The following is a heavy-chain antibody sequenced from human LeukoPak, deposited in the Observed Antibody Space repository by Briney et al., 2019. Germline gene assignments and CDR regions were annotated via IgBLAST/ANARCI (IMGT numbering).Heavy chain of an antibody. D-gene: IGHD3-16*01. CDR3: ARGGGLDV. V-gene: IGHV3-7*03. J-gene: IGHJ6*02. CDR2: INHNGNVN. Sequence: GGSLRLSCAASGFTFSSYWMNWARQAPGKGLEWVASINHNGNVNYYVDSVKGRFTISRDNAKNSLYLQMSNLRAEDTAVCFCARGGGLDVWGQGATVTVSS. CDR1: GFTFSSYW.